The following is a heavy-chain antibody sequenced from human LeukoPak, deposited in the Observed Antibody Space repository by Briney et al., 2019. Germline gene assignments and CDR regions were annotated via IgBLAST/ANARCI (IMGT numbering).Heavy chain of an antibody. V-gene: IGHV4-4*07. J-gene: IGHJ6*03. Sequence: PSETLSLTCTVSGGSIINYYWSWIRQSAGTGLEWVGRIYITGSTNYNPSLQSRLSMSVDTSKNQFSLRLTSVSAADTAVYYCARLKYYDSTGYSPGYYMDVWGQGITVTVSS. D-gene: IGHD3-22*01. CDR3: ARLKYYDSTGYSPGYYMDV. CDR2: IYITGST. CDR1: GGSIINYY.